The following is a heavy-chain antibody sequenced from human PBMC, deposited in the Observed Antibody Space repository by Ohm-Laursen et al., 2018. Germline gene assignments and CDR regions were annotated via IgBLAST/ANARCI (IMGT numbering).Heavy chain of an antibody. CDR2: MNPNSGNT. Sequence: SSVKVSCKASGYTFTSYDINWVRQATGQGLEWMGWMNPNSGNTGYAQKFQGRVTMTRNTSISTAYMELSSLRSEDTAVYYCAREVVVVASVFDYWGQGTLVTVSS. CDR3: AREVVVVASVFDY. CDR1: GYTFTSYD. D-gene: IGHD2-15*01. J-gene: IGHJ4*02. V-gene: IGHV1-8*01.